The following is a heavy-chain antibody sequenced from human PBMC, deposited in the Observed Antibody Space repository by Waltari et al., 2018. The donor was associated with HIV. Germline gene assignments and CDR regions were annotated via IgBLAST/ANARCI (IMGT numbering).Heavy chain of an antibody. J-gene: IGHJ5*02. V-gene: IGHV1-69*01. CDR2: IIPRFGIV. Sequence: QVQLVQSGAEVKKPGSSVKVSCKSSGGTVSSYAVSWVRQAPGQGLEWMGGIIPRFGIVHYAQKFQGRVTITADGSTITVDMELSSLRSEGMAVYYCARDKAHNDVWSGYVSWGQGPLVTVSS. D-gene: IGHD3-3*01. CDR1: GGTVSSYA. CDR3: ARDKAHNDVWSGYVS.